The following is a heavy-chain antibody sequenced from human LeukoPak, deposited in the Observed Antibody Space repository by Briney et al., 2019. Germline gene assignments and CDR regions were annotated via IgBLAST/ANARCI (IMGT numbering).Heavy chain of an antibody. CDR3: ARIGYCSGGSCYSSYYYYMDV. V-gene: IGHV4-34*01. D-gene: IGHD2-15*01. CDR1: GGSFSGYY. J-gene: IGHJ6*03. CDR2: INHSGST. Sequence: PSETLSLTCAVYGGSFSGYYWSWIRQPPGKGLEWIGEINHSGSTNYNPSLKSRVTISVDTSKNQFSLKLSSVTAADTAVYYCARIGYCSGGSCYSSYYYYMDVWGKGTTVTISS.